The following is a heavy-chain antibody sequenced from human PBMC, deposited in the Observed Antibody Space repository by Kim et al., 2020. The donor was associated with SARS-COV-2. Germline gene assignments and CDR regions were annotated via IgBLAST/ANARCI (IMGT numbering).Heavy chain of an antibody. V-gene: IGHV3-30*18. CDR3: ANYGSSSHWFNDAFDI. CDR2: ISYDGSNK. D-gene: IGHD6-6*01. Sequence: GGSLRLSCAASGFTFSSYGMHWVRQAPGKGLEWVAVISYDGSNKYYADSVKGRFTISRDNSKNTLYLQMNSLRAEDTAVYYCANYGSSSHWFNDAFDIWG. CDR1: GFTFSSYG. J-gene: IGHJ3*02.